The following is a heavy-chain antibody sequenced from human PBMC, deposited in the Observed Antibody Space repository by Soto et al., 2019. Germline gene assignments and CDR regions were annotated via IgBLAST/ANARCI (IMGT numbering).Heavy chain of an antibody. CDR1: GFTFSSYA. J-gene: IGHJ4*02. D-gene: IGHD3-10*01. CDR3: ARRKYGSGSYYIRGVGGFDY. Sequence: PGGSLRLSCAASGFTFSSYAMCWVRQAPGKGLEWVSAISGSGGSTYYADSVKGRFTISRDNSKNTLYLQMNGLRAEDTAVYYCARRKYGSGSYYIRGVGGFDYWGQGSLVTVSS. CDR2: ISGSGGST. V-gene: IGHV3-23*01.